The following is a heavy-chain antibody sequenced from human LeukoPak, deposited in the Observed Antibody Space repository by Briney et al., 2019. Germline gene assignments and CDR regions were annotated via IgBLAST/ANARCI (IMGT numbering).Heavy chain of an antibody. Sequence: GGSLRLSCAASGFTFSSYAMSWVRQAPGKGLEWVSAISGSGGSTYYADSVKGRFTISRDNSKNTLYLQMNSLRAEDTAVYYCAKGGGSYYRPAPTQNRGQGTLVTVSS. CDR2: ISGSGGST. V-gene: IGHV3-23*01. CDR1: GFTFSSYA. J-gene: IGHJ4*02. CDR3: AKGGGSYYRPAPTQN. D-gene: IGHD1-26*01.